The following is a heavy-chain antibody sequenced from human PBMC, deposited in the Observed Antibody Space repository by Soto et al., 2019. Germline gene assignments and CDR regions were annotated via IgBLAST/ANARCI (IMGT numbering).Heavy chain of an antibody. Sequence: ASVKVSCKASGYTFTSYYMHWVRQAPGQGLEWMGIINPSGGSTSYAQKFQGRVTMTRDTSTSTVYMELSSLRSEDTAAYYCARVYKYCSSTSCYVFPLDPWGQGTLVTVSS. CDR2: INPSGGST. D-gene: IGHD2-2*01. V-gene: IGHV1-46*01. CDR1: GYTFTSYY. CDR3: ARVYKYCSSTSCYVFPLDP. J-gene: IGHJ5*02.